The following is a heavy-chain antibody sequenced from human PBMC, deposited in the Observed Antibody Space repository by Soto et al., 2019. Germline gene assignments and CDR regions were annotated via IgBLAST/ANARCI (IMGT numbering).Heavy chain of an antibody. CDR2: ISSSSSYI. D-gene: IGHD5-18*01. CDR1: GFTFSSYS. Sequence: GGSLRLSCAASGFTFSSYSMNWVRQGPGKGLEWVSSISSSSSYIYYADSVKGRFTISRDNAKNSLYLQMTSLRAEDTAVYYCAREASYGYYYYYGMDVWGQGTTVTVSS. J-gene: IGHJ6*02. CDR3: AREASYGYYYYYGMDV. V-gene: IGHV3-21*01.